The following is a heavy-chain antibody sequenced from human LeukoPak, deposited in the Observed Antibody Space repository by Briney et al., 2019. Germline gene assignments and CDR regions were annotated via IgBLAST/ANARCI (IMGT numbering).Heavy chain of an antibody. CDR2: ISYDGSNK. CDR1: GFTFSSYA. CDR3: AREPRRKGDYADY. V-gene: IGHV3-30*04. D-gene: IGHD4-17*01. J-gene: IGHJ4*02. Sequence: GGSLRLSCAASGFTFSSYAMHWVRQAPGKGLEWVAVISYDGSNKYYADSVKGRFTISRDNSKNTLYLQMNSLRAEDTAVYYCAREPRRKGDYADYWGQGTLVTVSS.